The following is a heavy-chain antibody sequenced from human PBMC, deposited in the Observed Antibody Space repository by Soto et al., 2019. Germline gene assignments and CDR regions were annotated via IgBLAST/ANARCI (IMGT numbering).Heavy chain of an antibody. CDR1: GGSISSGGYY. Sequence: PSETLSLTCTVSGGSISSGGYYWSWIRQQPEKGLEWIGYIYYSGSTNYNPSLKSRVTISVDTSKNQFSLKLSSVTAADTAVYYCARWINYLPRAQYWYFDLWGRGTLVTLSS. CDR3: ARWINYLPRAQYWYFDL. D-gene: IGHD3-10*02. J-gene: IGHJ2*01. V-gene: IGHV4-61*08. CDR2: IYYSGST.